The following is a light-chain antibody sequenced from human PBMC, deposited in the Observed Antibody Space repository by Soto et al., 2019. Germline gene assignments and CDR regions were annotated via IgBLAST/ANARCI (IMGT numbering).Light chain of an antibody. CDR2: DYN. CDR3: GSWDSSLSAYV. J-gene: IGLJ1*01. Sequence: HFVLTSPPSVFAAPGQMVTIPSSGSSSNIGGNSWYWYQQLPGTAPKLLIYDYNKRPSGIPDRFSGSKSGTSATLGITGFQTGDEADYYCGSWDSSLSAYVFGTGTKVTVL. V-gene: IGLV1-51*01. CDR1: SSNIGGNS.